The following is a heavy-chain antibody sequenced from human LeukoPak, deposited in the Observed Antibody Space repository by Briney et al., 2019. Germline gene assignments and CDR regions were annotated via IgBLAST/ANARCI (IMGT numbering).Heavy chain of an antibody. V-gene: IGHV4-30-2*01. D-gene: IGHD2-15*01. Sequence: SETLSLTCAVSGGSISSGGYSWSWIRQPPGQGLEWIGYIYHSGSTYYNPSLKSRVTISVDRSKNQFSLKLSSVTAADTAVYYCARSYCSGGSCYSGDYYFDYWGQGTLVTVSS. J-gene: IGHJ4*02. CDR1: GGSISSGGYS. CDR2: IYHSGST. CDR3: ARSYCSGGSCYSGDYYFDY.